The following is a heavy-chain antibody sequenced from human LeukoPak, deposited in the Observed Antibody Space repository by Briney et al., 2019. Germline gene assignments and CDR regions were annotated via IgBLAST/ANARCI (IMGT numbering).Heavy chain of an antibody. CDR2: IYHSGTI. CDR3: ARGLGRQQLVSPFDY. J-gene: IGHJ4*02. V-gene: IGHV4-38-2*02. CDR1: GYSISSGYY. D-gene: IGHD6-13*01. Sequence: SETLSLTCTVSGYSISSGYYWGWIRQPPGKGLEWLASIYHSGTIYYNPSLKSRVTISVDTSKNQFSLKLTSVTAADTAVYYCARGLGRQQLVSPFDYWGQGTLVTVSS.